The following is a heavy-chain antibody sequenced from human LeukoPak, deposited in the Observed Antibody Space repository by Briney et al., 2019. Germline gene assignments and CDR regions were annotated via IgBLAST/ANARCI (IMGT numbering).Heavy chain of an antibody. CDR3: ARDRWLEYSGYDYPFDY. CDR2: INPNSGGT. D-gene: IGHD5-12*01. Sequence: ASVKVSCKASGYTFTGYYMHWVRQAPGQGLEWMGWINPNSGGTNYAQKFQGRVTMTRDTSISTAYMELSRLRSDDTAVYYCARDRWLEYSGYDYPFDYWGQGTLVTVSS. V-gene: IGHV1-2*02. J-gene: IGHJ4*02. CDR1: GYTFTGYY.